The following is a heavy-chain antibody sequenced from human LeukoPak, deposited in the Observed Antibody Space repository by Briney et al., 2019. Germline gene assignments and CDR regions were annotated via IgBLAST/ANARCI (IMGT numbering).Heavy chain of an antibody. CDR3: ARRGGSGRAFDY. Sequence: SETLSLTCSVSGASISGGTYYWGWIRPPPGKGLEGIGSIYYTGSTYYNPSLKSRVTISVDTSKNQFSLKLSSVTAADTAVYYCARRGGSGRAFDYWGQGTLVTVSS. J-gene: IGHJ4*02. CDR1: GASISGGTYY. V-gene: IGHV4-39*01. D-gene: IGHD1-26*01. CDR2: IYYTGST.